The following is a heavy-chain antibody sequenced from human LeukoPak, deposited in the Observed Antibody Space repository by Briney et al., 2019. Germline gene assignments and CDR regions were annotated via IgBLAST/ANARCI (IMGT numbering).Heavy chain of an antibody. Sequence: GTSLRLSCAASGFTFISYAIHWVRQAPGKGLEWVAIISSDGRSKYYAESVKGRFTISRDNSKNTLYLQVNSLRAEDTAVYYCARAGSKEDFDYWGQGTLVTVSS. D-gene: IGHD1-1*01. CDR3: ARAGSKEDFDY. V-gene: IGHV3-30*04. CDR1: GFTFISYA. CDR2: ISSDGRSK. J-gene: IGHJ4*02.